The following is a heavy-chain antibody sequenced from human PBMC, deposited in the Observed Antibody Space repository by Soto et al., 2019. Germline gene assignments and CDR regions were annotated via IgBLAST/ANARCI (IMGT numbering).Heavy chain of an antibody. CDR2: INPNSGGT. Sequence: GGPVEVPCKASGNTFTGSDIQSVRQAPGHGLEWMGWINPNSGGTNYAQKFQGWVTMTRDTSISTAYMELSRLRSDDTAVYYCARGPVSSATLDVWGKGTTVTVSS. D-gene: IGHD6-25*01. CDR3: ARGPVSSATLDV. V-gene: IGHV1-2*04. CDR1: GNTFTGSD. J-gene: IGHJ6*04.